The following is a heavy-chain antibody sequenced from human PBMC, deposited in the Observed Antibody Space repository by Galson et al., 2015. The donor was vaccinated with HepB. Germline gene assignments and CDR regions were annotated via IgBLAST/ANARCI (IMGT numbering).Heavy chain of an antibody. Sequence: SLRLSCAASGFTFSNAWMSWVRQAPGKGLEWVGRIKSKTDGGTTDYAAPVKGRFTISRDDSKNTLYLQMNSLKTEDTAVFYCTTVAEYYYDSSGYYYWYFDLWGRGTLVTVSS. CDR3: TTVAEYYYDSSGYYYWYFDL. CDR2: IKSKTDGGTT. CDR1: GFTFSNAW. V-gene: IGHV3-15*01. J-gene: IGHJ2*01. D-gene: IGHD3-22*01.